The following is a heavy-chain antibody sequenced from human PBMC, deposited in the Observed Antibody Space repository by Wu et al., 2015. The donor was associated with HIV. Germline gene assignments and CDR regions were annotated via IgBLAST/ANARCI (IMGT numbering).Heavy chain of an antibody. Sequence: QVQLVQSGAEVKKPGSSVKVSCKASGGTFSNYAFSWVRQAPGQGLEWMGGIIPIFGTTNYAQKFQGRVTITADESTSTAYMELSSLRSEDTAIYYCARGVWSGYGGYYYYYMDVWDKGTTVTVSS. CDR3: ARGVWSGYGGYYYYYMDV. V-gene: IGHV1-69*12. CDR1: GGTFSNYA. CDR2: IIPIFGTT. D-gene: IGHD3-3*01. J-gene: IGHJ6*03.